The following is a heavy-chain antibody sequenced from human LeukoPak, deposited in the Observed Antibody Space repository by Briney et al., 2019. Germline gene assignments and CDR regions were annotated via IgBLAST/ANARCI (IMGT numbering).Heavy chain of an antibody. CDR3: ARTYYYDSSGYSGAY. Sequence: GGSLRLSCAASGFTFSDYYMSWIRQAPGKGLEWVSYISSSGSTIYYADSVKGQFTISRDNAKNSLYLQMNSLRAEDTAVYYCARTYYYDSSGYSGAYWGQGTLVTVSS. CDR2: ISSSGSTI. CDR1: GFTFSDYY. J-gene: IGHJ4*02. D-gene: IGHD3-22*01. V-gene: IGHV3-11*01.